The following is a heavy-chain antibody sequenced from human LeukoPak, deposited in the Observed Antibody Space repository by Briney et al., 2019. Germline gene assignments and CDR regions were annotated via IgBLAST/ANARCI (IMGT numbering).Heavy chain of an antibody. Sequence: DPSETLSLTCAVYGESFSGYYWRWIRQPPGKGLACIGEINHSRSTNYNPSLKSRVTISVDTSKNRFSLKLSSVTAADTAVYYCARGPHASSYDSRMFDPWGQGTLVTVSS. J-gene: IGHJ5*02. CDR2: INHSRST. CDR1: GESFSGYY. CDR3: ARGPHASSYDSRMFDP. V-gene: IGHV4-34*01. D-gene: IGHD3-22*01.